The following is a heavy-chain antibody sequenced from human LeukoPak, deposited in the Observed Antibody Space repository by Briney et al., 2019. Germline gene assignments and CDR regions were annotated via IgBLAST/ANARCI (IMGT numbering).Heavy chain of an antibody. J-gene: IGHJ6*03. CDR3: ASERLGYYYMDV. CDR2: IIPILGIA. D-gene: IGHD1-1*01. CDR1: GGTFSSYT. V-gene: IGHV1-69*02. Sequence: SVKVSCKASGGTFSSYTISWVRQAPGQGLEWMGRIIPILGIANYAQKFQGRVTITADKSSSTAYMELSSLRSEDTAVYYCASERLGYYYMDVWGKGTTVTVSS.